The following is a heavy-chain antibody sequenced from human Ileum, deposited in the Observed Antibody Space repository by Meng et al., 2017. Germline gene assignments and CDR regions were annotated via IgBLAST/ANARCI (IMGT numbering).Heavy chain of an antibody. CDR1: GGSFSGYY. J-gene: IGHJ5*02. CDR3: ARGGPWFDP. Sequence: QGQVTPWGAGLVKPSETLSLTCAVYGGSFSGYYWSWIRQPPGKGLEWIGEINHSGSTNYNPSLKSRVTISVDTSKNQFSLKLSSVTAADTAVYYCARGGPWFDPWGQGTLVTVSS. V-gene: IGHV4-34*01. CDR2: INHSGST.